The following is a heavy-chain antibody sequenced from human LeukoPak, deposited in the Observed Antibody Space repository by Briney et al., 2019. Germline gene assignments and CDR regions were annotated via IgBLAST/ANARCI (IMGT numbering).Heavy chain of an antibody. V-gene: IGHV1-8*01. CDR3: ARESERNDGWFDP. CDR1: WYTFKNYY. Sequence: GPVKGSFKASWYTFKNYYINLVGQAPGQRLGGVGWVSPKTGRTGYAQKFQGRVYMTTNASLSTAYMELSSLRSDDTAVYFCARESERNDGWFDPWGQGTLVTVSS. D-gene: IGHD1-1*01. CDR2: VSPKTGRT. J-gene: IGHJ5*02.